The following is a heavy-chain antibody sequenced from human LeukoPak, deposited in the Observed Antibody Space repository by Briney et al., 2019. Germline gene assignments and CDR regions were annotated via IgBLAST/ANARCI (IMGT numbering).Heavy chain of an antibody. CDR1: GYTFADYY. J-gene: IGHJ5*02. D-gene: IGHD3-9*01. Sequence: ASVKVSCKTTGYTFADYYIHWVRQAPGQGLEWMGWIYPKSGGTNSAQKFQGRVTMTRDTSISTAYMELSRLRFDDTAVYYCARVSTSGYRDWLDPWGQGTLVTVSS. CDR3: ARVSTSGYRDWLDP. V-gene: IGHV1-2*02. CDR2: IYPKSGGT.